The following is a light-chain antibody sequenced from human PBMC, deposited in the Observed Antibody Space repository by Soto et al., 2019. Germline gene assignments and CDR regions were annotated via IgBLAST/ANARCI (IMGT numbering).Light chain of an antibody. V-gene: IGKV3-20*01. Sequence: EIVLTQSPGTLSLSPGERATLSCRASQSVSSSYLAWYQQKPGQAPRLLIYGTSSRATGIPDRFSGSGSGTDFTLTISRLEPEDLAVYYCQHYGSSMWTFGQGPKVEIK. CDR3: QHYGSSMWT. CDR1: QSVSSSY. J-gene: IGKJ1*01. CDR2: GTS.